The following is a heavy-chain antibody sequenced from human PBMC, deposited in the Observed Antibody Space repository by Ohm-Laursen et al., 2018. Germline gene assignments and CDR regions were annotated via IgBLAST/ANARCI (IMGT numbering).Heavy chain of an antibody. CDR3: ARQEGYCSSTSCYEVWFDP. J-gene: IGHJ5*02. CDR2: IYTSGST. D-gene: IGHD2-2*01. Sequence: SETLSLTWTVSGGSISSYYWSWIRQPAGKGLEWIGRIYTSGSTNYNPSLKSRVTISVDTSKNQFSLKLSSVTAADTAVYYCARQEGYCSSTSCYEVWFDPWGQGTLVTVSS. V-gene: IGHV4-4*07. CDR1: GGSISSYY.